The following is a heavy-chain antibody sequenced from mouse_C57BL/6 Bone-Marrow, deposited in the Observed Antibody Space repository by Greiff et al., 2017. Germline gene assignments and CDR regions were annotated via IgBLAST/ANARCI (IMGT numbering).Heavy chain of an antibody. CDR1: GYTFTSYD. D-gene: IGHD2-4*01. CDR2: IYPRDGST. Sequence: LVEPGPELVKPGASVKLSCKASGYTFTSYDINWVKQRPGQGLEWIGWIYPRDGSTKYNEKFKGKATLTVDTSSSTAYMELHSLTSEDSAVYFCARGGLRPPFAYWGQGTLVTVSA. V-gene: IGHV1-85*01. J-gene: IGHJ3*01. CDR3: ARGGLRPPFAY.